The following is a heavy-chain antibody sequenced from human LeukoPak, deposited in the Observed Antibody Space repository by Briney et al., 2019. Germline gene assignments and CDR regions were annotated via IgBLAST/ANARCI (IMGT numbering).Heavy chain of an antibody. CDR3: ARSGNYYDSSGYSDY. D-gene: IGHD3-22*01. V-gene: IGHV4-4*07. Sequence: PSETLSLTCTVSGGSISSYYWSWIRQPAGKGREWIGRIYTSGSTNYNPSLKSRVTMSVDTSKNQFSLKLSSVTAADTAVYYCARSGNYYDSSGYSDYWGQGTLVTVSS. CDR2: IYTSGST. J-gene: IGHJ4*02. CDR1: GGSISSYY.